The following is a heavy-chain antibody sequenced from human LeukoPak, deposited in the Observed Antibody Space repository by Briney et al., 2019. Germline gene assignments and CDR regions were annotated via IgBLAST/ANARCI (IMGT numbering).Heavy chain of an antibody. Sequence: PSETLSLTCTVSGDSISSSSSYCGWIRQPPGKGLEWIGTFYYSGSTYYNPSLKNRVTIPVDTSKNQFSLKLTSVTAADTAVYFCARGDSYDRKGAFAIWGQGTMLTVSA. CDR2: FYYSGST. V-gene: IGHV4-39*01. CDR3: ARGDSYDRKGAFAI. CDR1: GDSISSSSSY. J-gene: IGHJ3*02. D-gene: IGHD5-18*01.